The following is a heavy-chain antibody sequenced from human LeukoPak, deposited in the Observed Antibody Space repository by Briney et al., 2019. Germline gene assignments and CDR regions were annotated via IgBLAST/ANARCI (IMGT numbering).Heavy chain of an antibody. V-gene: IGHV1-2*02. CDR3: ASLIRLRGSDY. J-gene: IGHJ4*02. D-gene: IGHD4-23*01. CDR1: GYTFTCYY. CDR2: INPNSGGT. Sequence: GASVTVSFKSSGYTFTCYYMHWVRQAPGQGLEWMGWINPNSGGTNYAQKFQGRVTMTRDTSISTAYMELSRLRSDDTAVYYCASLIRLRGSDYWGQGTLVTVSS.